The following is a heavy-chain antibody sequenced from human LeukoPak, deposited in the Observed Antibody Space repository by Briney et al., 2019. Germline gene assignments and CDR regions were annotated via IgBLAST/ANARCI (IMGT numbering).Heavy chain of an antibody. Sequence: SETLSLTCAVYGGSFSGYYWSWIRQPPGKGLEWIGEINHSGSTNYNPSLKSRVTISVDTSKNQFSLKLSSVTAADTAVYYCARGPCYYGSGSYCPRYYYYGMDVWGKGTTVTVYS. CDR2: INHSGST. D-gene: IGHD3-10*01. CDR1: GGSFSGYY. V-gene: IGHV4-34*01. J-gene: IGHJ6*04. CDR3: ARGPCYYGSGSYCPRYYYYGMDV.